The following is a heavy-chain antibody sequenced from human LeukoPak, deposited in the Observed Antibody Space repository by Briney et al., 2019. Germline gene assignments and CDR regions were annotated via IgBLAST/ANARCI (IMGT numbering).Heavy chain of an antibody. Sequence: PSETLSLTCTVSGGSISSYYWSWIWQPAGKGLEWIGRIYTSGSTNYNPSLKSRVTMSVDTSKNQFSLKLSSVTAADTAVYYCARLIYSSGWYSDYWDQGTLVTVSS. CDR3: ARLIYSSGWYSDY. J-gene: IGHJ4*02. D-gene: IGHD6-19*01. CDR1: GGSISSYY. V-gene: IGHV4-4*07. CDR2: IYTSGST.